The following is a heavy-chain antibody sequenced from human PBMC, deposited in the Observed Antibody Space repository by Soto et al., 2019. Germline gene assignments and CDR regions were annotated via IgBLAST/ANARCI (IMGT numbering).Heavy chain of an antibody. D-gene: IGHD2-2*01. V-gene: IGHV6-1*01. CDR2: TYYRSEWYN. J-gene: IGHJ6*02. CDR1: GDSVSSNSAA. Sequence: PSQTLSLTCVISGDSVSSNSAAWNWIRQSPSRGLEWLGRTYYRSEWYNDYAVSVKSRITINPDTSKNQFSLQLNSVTPEDTAVYYCARGGYCSSTSCHRYYGMDVWGQGTTVTVSS. CDR3: ARGGYCSSTSCHRYYGMDV.